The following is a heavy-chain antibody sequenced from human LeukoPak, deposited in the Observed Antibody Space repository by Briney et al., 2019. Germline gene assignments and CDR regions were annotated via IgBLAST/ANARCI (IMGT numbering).Heavy chain of an antibody. CDR1: GFTFSNYW. CDR2: IRPDGSDD. CDR3: ARLMGGATTYDY. Sequence: GGSLRLSCAASGFTFSNYWMSWVRQAPGKGPEWVASIRPDGSDDFYMDSVKGRFTISRHNVENSLYLQMNSLRAEDRAVYYCARLMGGATTYDYWGQGTLVTVSS. J-gene: IGHJ4*02. D-gene: IGHD1-26*01. V-gene: IGHV3-7*01.